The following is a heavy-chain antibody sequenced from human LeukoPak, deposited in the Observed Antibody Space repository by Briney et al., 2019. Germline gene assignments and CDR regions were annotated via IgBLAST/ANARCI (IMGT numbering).Heavy chain of an antibody. Sequence: GASVKVSCKASGYTFSGYYMHWVRQAPGQGLEWMGWINPNSGGTGYAQKFQGRVTITRNTSISTAYMELSSLRSEDTAVYYCARDGYSYGSGGYFDLWGRGTLVTVSS. J-gene: IGHJ2*01. D-gene: IGHD5-18*01. CDR2: INPNSGGT. V-gene: IGHV1-8*03. CDR1: GYTFSGYY. CDR3: ARDGYSYGSGGYFDL.